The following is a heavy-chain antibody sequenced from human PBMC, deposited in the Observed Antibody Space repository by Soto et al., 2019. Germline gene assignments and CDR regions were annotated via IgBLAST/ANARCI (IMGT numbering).Heavy chain of an antibody. CDR1: GGSISSNSYY. J-gene: IGHJ6*02. CDR3: ARRHSSSYYGMDV. V-gene: IGHV4-39*01. CDR2: IYYSGST. Sequence: QLQLQESGPGLVKPSETLSLTCTVSGGSISSNSYYWGWIRQPPGKGLEWIGRIYYSGSTYYNPSLKSRVTISVDTSKNQFSLKLSSVTAADTAVYYCARRHSSSYYGMDVWGQGTTVTVSS. D-gene: IGHD6-13*01.